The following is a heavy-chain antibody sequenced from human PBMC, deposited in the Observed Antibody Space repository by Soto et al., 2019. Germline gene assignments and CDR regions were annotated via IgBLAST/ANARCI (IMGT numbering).Heavy chain of an antibody. D-gene: IGHD5-12*01. V-gene: IGHV4-59*01. J-gene: IGHJ5*02. CDR3: ARDASGYFEDPWFDP. CDR1: GGSISSYY. Sequence: PSETLSLTCTVSGGSISSYYWSWIRQPPGKGLEWIGYIYYSGSTNYNPSLKSRVTISVDTSKNQFSLKLSSVTAADTAVYYCARDASGYFEDPWFDPWGQGTLVTVSS. CDR2: IYYSGST.